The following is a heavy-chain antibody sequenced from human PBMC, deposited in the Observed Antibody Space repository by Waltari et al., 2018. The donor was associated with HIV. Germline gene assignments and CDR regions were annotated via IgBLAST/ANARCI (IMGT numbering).Heavy chain of an antibody. D-gene: IGHD3-10*01. CDR2: IKQDGSEK. CDR3: ARETSDPQLNAFDI. J-gene: IGHJ3*02. CDR1: GFTFSSYW. V-gene: IGHV3-7*01. Sequence: EVQLVESGGGLVQPGGSLRLSCAASGFTFSSYWMRWVRQLPGKGLEWVANIKQDGSEKYYVDSVKGRFTISRDNAKNSLYLQMNSLRAEDTAVYYCARETSDPQLNAFDIWGQGTMVTVSS.